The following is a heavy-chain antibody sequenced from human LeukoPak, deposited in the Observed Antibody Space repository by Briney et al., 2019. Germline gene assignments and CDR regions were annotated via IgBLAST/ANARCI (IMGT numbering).Heavy chain of an antibody. V-gene: IGHV3-21*01. CDR3: AILPPDIVVVVAATAQKDWHWFDP. Sequence: GGSLRLSRAASGFTFSSYSMNWVRQAPGKGLEWVSSISSSSSYIYYADSVKGRFTISRDNAKNSLYLQMNSLRAEDTAVYYCAILPPDIVVVVAATAQKDWHWFDPWGQGTLVTVSS. J-gene: IGHJ5*02. CDR1: GFTFSSYS. D-gene: IGHD2-15*01. CDR2: ISSSSSYI.